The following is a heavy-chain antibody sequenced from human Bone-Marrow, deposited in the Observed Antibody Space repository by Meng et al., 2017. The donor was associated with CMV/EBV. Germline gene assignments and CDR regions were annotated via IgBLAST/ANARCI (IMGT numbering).Heavy chain of an antibody. Sequence: LSLTCAASGFTFSSYAMSWVRQAPGKGLEWVSAISGSGGSTYYADSVKGRFTISRDNSKNTLYLQMNSLRAEDTAVYYCAKPRDGYNYGLDYWGQGTLVTVSS. D-gene: IGHD5-24*01. J-gene: IGHJ4*02. V-gene: IGHV3-23*01. CDR1: GFTFSSYA. CDR2: ISGSGGST. CDR3: AKPRDGYNYGLDY.